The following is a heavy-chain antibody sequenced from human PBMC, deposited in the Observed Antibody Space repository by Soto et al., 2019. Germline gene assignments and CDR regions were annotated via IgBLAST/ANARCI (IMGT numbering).Heavy chain of an antibody. V-gene: IGHV3-33*01. CDR1: GGTCSGYG. J-gene: IGHJ6*02. Sequence: GGSLRLWWGAAGGTCSGYGRRRVRQAPGKGLEWVAVIWYDGSNKYYADSVKGRFTISRDNSKNTLYLQMNSLRAEDTAVYYCARDLNYYGMDVRGQGTTVPVS. CDR3: ARDLNYYGMDV. CDR2: IWYDGSNK.